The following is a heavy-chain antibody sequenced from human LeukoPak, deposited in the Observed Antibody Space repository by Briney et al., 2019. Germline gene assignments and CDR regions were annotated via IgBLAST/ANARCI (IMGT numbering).Heavy chain of an antibody. Sequence: GGSLRLSCAASGFTFSSYAMHWVRQAPGKGLEWVAVISYDGSNKYYADSVKGRFTISRDNSKNTLYLQMNSLRAEDTAVYYCAREADRYGMDVWGQGTTVTVSS. CDR1: GFTFSSYA. CDR2: ISYDGSNK. V-gene: IGHV3-30*04. CDR3: AREADRYGMDV. J-gene: IGHJ6*02.